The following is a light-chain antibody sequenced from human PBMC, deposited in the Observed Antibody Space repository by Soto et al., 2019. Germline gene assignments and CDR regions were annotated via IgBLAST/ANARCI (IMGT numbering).Light chain of an antibody. CDR3: TSYAGSINWV. CDR2: EVS. V-gene: IGLV2-8*01. Sequence: QSVLTQPPSASGSPGQSVTISCTGTSSDVGGYNYVSWYQQHPGKAPKLMIFEVSKRPSGVPDRFSGSKSGNTASLTVSGLQAEDEADYYCTSYAGSINWVFGGGTKETVL. J-gene: IGLJ3*02. CDR1: SSDVGGYNY.